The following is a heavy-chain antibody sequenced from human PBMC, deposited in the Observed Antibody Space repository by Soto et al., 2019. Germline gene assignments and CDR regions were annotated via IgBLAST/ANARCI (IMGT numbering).Heavy chain of an antibody. CDR2: ISSSSSTI. J-gene: IGHJ5*02. V-gene: IGHV3-48*02. CDR1: GFTFSSYS. Sequence: GGSLRLSCAASGFTFSSYSMNWVRQAPGKGLEWVSYISSSSSTIYYANSVKGRFTISRDNAKNSLYLQMNSLRDEDTAVYYCARDKPLPERFLEWWKVDSFDPWGQGTLVTVSS. CDR3: ARDKPLPERFLEWWKVDSFDP. D-gene: IGHD3-3*01.